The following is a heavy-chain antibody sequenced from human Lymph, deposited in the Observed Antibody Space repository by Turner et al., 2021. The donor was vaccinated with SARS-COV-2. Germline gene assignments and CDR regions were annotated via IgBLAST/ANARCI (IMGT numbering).Heavy chain of an antibody. CDR3: AKVRSIFGVVIGGMDV. J-gene: IGHJ6*02. CDR2: ISYDGSNK. D-gene: IGHD3-3*01. CDR1: GFTFSSYG. Sequence: QVQLVESGGGVVQPGRSLRPFCAASGFTFSSYGMHWVRQAPGKGLEWVAVISYDGSNKYDADSVKGRFTISRDNSKNTLYLQMNSLRAEDTAVYYCAKVRSIFGVVIGGMDVWGQGTTVTVSS. V-gene: IGHV3-30*18.